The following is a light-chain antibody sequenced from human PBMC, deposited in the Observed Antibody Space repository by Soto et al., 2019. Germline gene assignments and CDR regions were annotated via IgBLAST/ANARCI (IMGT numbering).Light chain of an antibody. CDR3: QEYNSDSWT. J-gene: IGKJ1*01. CDR1: QGISSY. Sequence: IGMTQSPSLLSASTGDRVTLRCRMSQGISSYLAWYQQKPGKAPELLIYDASSLQSGVPSRFSGSGSGTEFTLTISSLQPEDFATYYCQEYNSDSWTFGQGTKVDI. CDR2: DAS. V-gene: IGKV1D-8*02.